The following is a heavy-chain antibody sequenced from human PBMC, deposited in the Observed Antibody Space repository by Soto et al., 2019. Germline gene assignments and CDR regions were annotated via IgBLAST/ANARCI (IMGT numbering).Heavy chain of an antibody. Sequence: GGSLRLSCAASGFTFNDAWMSWVRQAPGKGLEWVGRLKRKTDGGTTDYAAPVKGRFTISRDDSKNTLYLQMNSLTTEDTAVYYCATMGLSGFYDRSGYYYFDYWGQGTPVTVSS. CDR3: ATMGLSGFYDRSGYYYFDY. CDR1: GFTFNDAW. D-gene: IGHD3-22*01. V-gene: IGHV3-15*07. CDR2: LKRKTDGGTT. J-gene: IGHJ4*02.